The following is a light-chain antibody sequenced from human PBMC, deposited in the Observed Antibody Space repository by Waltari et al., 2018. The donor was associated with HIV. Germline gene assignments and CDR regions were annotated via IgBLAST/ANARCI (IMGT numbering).Light chain of an antibody. J-gene: IGLJ2*01. Sequence: QSALTQPASVSGSPGQWITVSCTGTTNDIGTYNFVSWYQQHPGKAPKLVIYDVTRRPSGVSDRFSGSKSGNTASLTISGLRAEDEAHYDCSSYTASSALEIFGGGTKVTVL. V-gene: IGLV2-14*03. CDR1: TNDIGTYNF. CDR3: SSYTASSALEI. CDR2: DVT.